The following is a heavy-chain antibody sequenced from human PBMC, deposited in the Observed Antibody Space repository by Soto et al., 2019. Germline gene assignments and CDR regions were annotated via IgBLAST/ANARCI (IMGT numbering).Heavy chain of an antibody. Sequence: EVQLVESGGGLVQPGGSLRLSCEASGFTFSVYWMHWVRQPPGKGLVWVSRINTDGSDTRYADSVKGRFTISRDNAENTLYLQINSLRADDTAVYYCASSGCCDSGNCIDNCGQGSLVSVSS. J-gene: IGHJ5*02. CDR2: INTDGSDT. D-gene: IGHD3-10*01. CDR1: GFTFSVYW. CDR3: ASSGCCDSGNCIDN. V-gene: IGHV3-74*01.